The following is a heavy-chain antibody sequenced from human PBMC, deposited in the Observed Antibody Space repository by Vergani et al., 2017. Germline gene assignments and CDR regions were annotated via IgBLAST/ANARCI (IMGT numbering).Heavy chain of an antibody. D-gene: IGHD3-10*01. J-gene: IGHJ5*02. CDR1: GFTFSSYW. CDR3: ATRVVRGVMP. V-gene: IGHV3-74*01. Sequence: EVQLVESGGGLVQPGGSLRLSCAASGFTFSSYWMHWVRQAPGKGLGWVSRINSDGSSTSYADSVKGRFTISRDNAKNTLYLQMNSLRAEDTAVYYCATRVVRGVMPWGQGTLVTVSS. CDR2: INSDGSST.